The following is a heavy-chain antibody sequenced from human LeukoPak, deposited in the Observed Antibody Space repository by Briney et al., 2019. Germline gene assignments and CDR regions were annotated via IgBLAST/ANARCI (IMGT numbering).Heavy chain of an antibody. D-gene: IGHD2-2*01. J-gene: IGHJ5*02. Sequence: GGSLRLSCVASGFSFTSSWMTWVRQAPGKGLEWVSYISSSGSTIYYADSVKGRFTISRDNAKNSLYLQMNSLRAEDTAVYYCARDFSPCSSTSCSRRNWFDPWGQGTLVTVSS. V-gene: IGHV3-48*04. CDR3: ARDFSPCSSTSCSRRNWFDP. CDR1: GFSFTSSW. CDR2: ISSSGSTI.